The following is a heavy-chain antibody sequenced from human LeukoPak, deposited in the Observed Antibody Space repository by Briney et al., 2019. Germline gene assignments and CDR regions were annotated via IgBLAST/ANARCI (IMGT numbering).Heavy chain of an antibody. J-gene: IGHJ5*02. CDR3: AKDSRGGSSWYGGTYNWFDP. D-gene: IGHD6-13*01. CDR1: GFTLSSYG. V-gene: IGHV3-33*06. Sequence: GRSLRLSCAASGFTLSSYGMHWVRQAPGKGLEWVAVIWYDGSNKYYADSVKGRFTISRDNSKNTLYLQMNSLRAEDTAVYYCAKDSRGGSSWYGGTYNWFDPWGQGTLVTVSS. CDR2: IWYDGSNK.